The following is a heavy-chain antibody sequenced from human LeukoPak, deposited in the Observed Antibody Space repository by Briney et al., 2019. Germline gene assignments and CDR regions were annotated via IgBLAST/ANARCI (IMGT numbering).Heavy chain of an antibody. CDR2: ISYDGSNK. J-gene: IGHJ6*02. Sequence: GGSLRLSCAASGFTFSSYGMHWVRQAPGKGLEWVAVISYDGSNKYYADSVKGRFTISRDNSKNTLYLQMNSLRAEDTAVYYCAKSLKGVGYYYYGMDVWGQGTTATVSS. V-gene: IGHV3-30*18. CDR1: GFTFSSYG. D-gene: IGHD2-8*01. CDR3: AKSLKGVGYYYYGMDV.